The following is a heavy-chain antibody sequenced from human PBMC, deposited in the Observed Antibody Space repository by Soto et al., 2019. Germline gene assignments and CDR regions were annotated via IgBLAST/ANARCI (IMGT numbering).Heavy chain of an antibody. D-gene: IGHD6-13*01. J-gene: IGHJ6*02. CDR2: IIPILGTA. CDR1: GGTFSSYA. V-gene: IGHV1-69*05. CDR3: AGVVAAGTDYYYGMDV. Sequence: QVQLVQSGAEVKKPGSSVKVSCKASGGTFSSYAISWVRQAPGQGLEWMGGIIPILGTANYPQKFQGRITITXXEXTXXGDMELSSLRSEDTVVYYCAGVVAAGTDYYYGMDVWGQGATVTVSS.